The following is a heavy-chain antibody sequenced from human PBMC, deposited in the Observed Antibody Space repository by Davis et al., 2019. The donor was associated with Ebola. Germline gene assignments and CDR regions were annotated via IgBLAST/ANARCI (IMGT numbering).Heavy chain of an antibody. V-gene: IGHV3-11*06. J-gene: IGHJ3*02. CDR1: GFTFTTAW. Sequence: GESLKISCAASGFTFTTAWMSWIRQAPGKGLEWVSYMSGDSLYTNYADSVRGRFTISRDDAKSPLYLQMNSLRAEDTAVYYCARVSRKISTGWYRFDAFDIWGQGTLVTVSS. CDR2: MSGDSLYT. D-gene: IGHD6-19*01. CDR3: ARVSRKISTGWYRFDAFDI.